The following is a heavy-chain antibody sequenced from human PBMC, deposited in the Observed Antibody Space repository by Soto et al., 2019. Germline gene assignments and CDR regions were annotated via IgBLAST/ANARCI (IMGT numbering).Heavy chain of an antibody. D-gene: IGHD2-15*01. CDR3: ARAVIVVVVAATPGAFDT. V-gene: IGHV1-18*01. CDR1: GYTFTSYG. Sequence: ASVKVSCKASGYTFTSYGISWVRQAPGQGLEWMGWISAYNGNTNYAQKLQGRVTMTTDTSTSTAYMELRSLRSDDTAVYYCARAVIVVVVAATPGAFDTWGQGTMVTVSS. CDR2: ISAYNGNT. J-gene: IGHJ3*02.